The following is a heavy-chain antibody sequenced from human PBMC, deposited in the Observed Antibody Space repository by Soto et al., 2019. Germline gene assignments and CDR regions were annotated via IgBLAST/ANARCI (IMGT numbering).Heavy chain of an antibody. CDR3: ARVFDSYGSPLDY. CDR1: GYTFTSYA. D-gene: IGHD5-18*01. CDR2: IIPIFGTA. V-gene: IGHV1-69*01. Sequence: KVSCKASGYTFTSYAISWVRQAPGQGLEWMGGIIPIFGTANYAQKFQGRVTITADESTSTAYMELSSLRSEDTAVYYCARVFDSYGSPLDYWGQGTLVTVSS. J-gene: IGHJ4*02.